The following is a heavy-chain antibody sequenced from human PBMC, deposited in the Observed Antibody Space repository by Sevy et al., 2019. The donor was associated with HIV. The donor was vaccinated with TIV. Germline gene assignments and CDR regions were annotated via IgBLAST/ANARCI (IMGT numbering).Heavy chain of an antibody. J-gene: IGHJ4*02. CDR2: IRYDGSNS. CDR3: PARGGGGY. V-gene: IGHV3-30*02. Sequence: GGSLRLSCVASGFTFSDYGMHWVRQAPGGGLEWVAFIRYDGSNSFYADSVKGRFSFSRDNSKKTLYLQMNSLRTEDTALYYWPARGGGGYWGLGTLVTVSS. CDR1: GFTFSDYG. D-gene: IGHD3-16*01.